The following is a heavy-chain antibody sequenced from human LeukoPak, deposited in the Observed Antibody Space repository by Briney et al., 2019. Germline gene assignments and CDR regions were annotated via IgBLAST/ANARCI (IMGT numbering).Heavy chain of an antibody. J-gene: IGHJ6*02. CDR1: GGSISSYY. Sequence: SETLSLTCTVSGGSISSYYWSWIRQPPGKGLEWIGYISYSGSTNYNPSLKSRVTISVDTSKDQFSLKLSSVTAADTAVYFCARFNYLYDMDVWGQGTTVIVSS. CDR2: ISYSGST. CDR3: ARFNYLYDMDV. V-gene: IGHV4-59*01.